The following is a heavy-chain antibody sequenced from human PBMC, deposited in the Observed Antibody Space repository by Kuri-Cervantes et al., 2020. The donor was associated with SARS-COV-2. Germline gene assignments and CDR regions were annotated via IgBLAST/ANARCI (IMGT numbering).Heavy chain of an antibody. V-gene: IGHV3-48*03. CDR2: ISSSGSTI. J-gene: IGHJ6*02. CDR1: GFTFSSYE. Sequence: GGSLRLSCAASGFTFSSYEMNWVRQAPGKGLEWVSYISSSGSTIYYADSVKGRFTISRDNAKNSLYLQMNSLRAEDTAVYYCARDWGGNYYGSGSYYDLDYGMDVWGQGTTVTVSS. CDR3: ARDWGGNYYGSGSYYDLDYGMDV. D-gene: IGHD3-10*01.